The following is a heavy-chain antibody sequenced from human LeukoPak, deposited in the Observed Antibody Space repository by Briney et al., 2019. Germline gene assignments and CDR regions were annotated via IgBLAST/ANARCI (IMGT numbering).Heavy chain of an antibody. CDR2: INHSGST. J-gene: IGHJ4*02. Sequence: SETLSLTCAVYGGSFSGYYRSWIRQPPGKGLEWIGEINHSGSTNYNPSLKSRVTIPVDTSKNQFSLKLSSVTAADTAVYYCAREGYSYGVDYWGQGTLVTVSS. D-gene: IGHD5-18*01. CDR1: GGSFSGYY. CDR3: AREGYSYGVDY. V-gene: IGHV4-34*01.